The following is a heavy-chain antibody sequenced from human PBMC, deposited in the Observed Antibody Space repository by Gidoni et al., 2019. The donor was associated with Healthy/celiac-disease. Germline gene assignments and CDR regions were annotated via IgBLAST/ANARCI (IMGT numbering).Heavy chain of an antibody. CDR2: ISSSGITI. Sequence: QVQLVESGGGLVKPGGSLRLSCAASGFTFSALYISWIRQSPGTGLGWFSFISSSGITIYDAEAVKGRFTISRDNAKNSLYLQMNSLRAEDTAVYYCARDRGRRVGLAVAGHHFDYWGQGTLVTVSS. J-gene: IGHJ4*02. V-gene: IGHV3-11*01. D-gene: IGHD6-19*01. CDR1: GFTFSALY. CDR3: ARDRGRRVGLAVAGHHFDY.